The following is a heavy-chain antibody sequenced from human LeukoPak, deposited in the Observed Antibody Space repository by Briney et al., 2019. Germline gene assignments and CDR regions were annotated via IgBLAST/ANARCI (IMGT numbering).Heavy chain of an antibody. J-gene: IGHJ4*02. CDR3: ARGSVVPAAMSPFDY. CDR2: INHSGST. D-gene: IGHD2-2*01. Sequence: SETLSLTRTVSGGSISSGGYYWSWIRQPPGKGLEWIGEINHSGSTNYNPSLKSRVTISVDTSKNQFSLKLSSVTAADTAVYYCARGSVVPAAMSPFDYWGQGTLVTVSS. CDR1: GGSISSGGYY. V-gene: IGHV4-39*07.